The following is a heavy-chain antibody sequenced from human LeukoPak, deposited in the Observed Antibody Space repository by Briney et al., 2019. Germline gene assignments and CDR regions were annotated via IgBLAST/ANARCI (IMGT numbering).Heavy chain of an antibody. CDR3: ARGPIVVATAIGYPLGFDY. CDR2: VNHSGST. D-gene: IGHD2-21*02. CDR1: GGSFSGYY. V-gene: IGHV4-34*01. Sequence: SETLSLTCAVYGGSFSGYYWSWIRQPPGKGLEWIGEVNHSGSTNYNPSLKSRVTISVDTSKNQFSLKLSAVSAADTAVCFCARGPIVVATAIGYPLGFDYWGQGTLVTVSS. J-gene: IGHJ4*02.